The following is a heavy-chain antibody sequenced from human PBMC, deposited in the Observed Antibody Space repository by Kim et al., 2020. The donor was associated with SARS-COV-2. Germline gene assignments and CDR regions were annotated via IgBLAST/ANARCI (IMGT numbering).Heavy chain of an antibody. Sequence: ASVKVSCKASGYTFTGYYMHWVRQAPGQGLEWMGWINPNSGGTNYAQKFQGRVTMTRDTSISTAYMELSRLRSDDTAVYYCASSPRGLLVAEYFQHWGQGTLVTVSS. CDR2: INPNSGGT. CDR1: GYTFTGYY. J-gene: IGHJ1*01. V-gene: IGHV1-2*02. CDR3: ASSPRGLLVAEYFQH. D-gene: IGHD1-26*01.